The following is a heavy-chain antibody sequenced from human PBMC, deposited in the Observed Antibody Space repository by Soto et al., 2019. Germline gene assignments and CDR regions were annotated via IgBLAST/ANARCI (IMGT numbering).Heavy chain of an antibody. V-gene: IGHV3-30-3*01. Sequence: GGSLRLSCAASGFTFSSYAMHWVRQAPGKGLEWVAVISYDGSNKYYADSVKGRFTISRDNSKNTLYLQMNSLRAEDTAVYYCAREEGDTATLCDYRGQGSLVTVSS. CDR1: GFTFSSYA. J-gene: IGHJ4*02. CDR2: ISYDGSNK. CDR3: AREEGDTATLCDY. D-gene: IGHD5-18*01.